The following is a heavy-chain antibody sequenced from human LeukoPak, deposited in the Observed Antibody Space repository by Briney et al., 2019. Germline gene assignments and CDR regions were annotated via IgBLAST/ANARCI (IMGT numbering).Heavy chain of an antibody. V-gene: IGHV1-58*02. J-gene: IGHJ4*02. Sequence: SVKVSCKASGFTFTSSAMQWVRQARGQRLEWVGWIVVGSGNTNYAQKFQERVTITRDMSTSTAYMELSSLRSEDTAVYYCAAGAPGIVGATTLDYWGQGTLVTVSS. D-gene: IGHD1-26*01. CDR1: GFTFTSSA. CDR3: AAGAPGIVGATTLDY. CDR2: IVVGSGNT.